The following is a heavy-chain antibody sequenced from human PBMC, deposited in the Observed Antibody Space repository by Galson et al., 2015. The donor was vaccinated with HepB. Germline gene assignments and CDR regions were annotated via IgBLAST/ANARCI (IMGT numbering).Heavy chain of an antibody. J-gene: IGHJ4*02. CDR2: IHPGDSDI. D-gene: IGHD5-18*01. V-gene: IGHV5-51*01. CDR1: GFSFTNHW. Sequence: QSGAEVKKPGESLKISCRSSGFSFTNHWIGWVRQMPGKGLEWMGIIHPGDSDIRYSPAFQGQVTISADKSISTAYLQWNSLRASDTAIYYCARNLYTYGFFNYWGQGSLVTVSS. CDR3: ARNLYTYGFFNY.